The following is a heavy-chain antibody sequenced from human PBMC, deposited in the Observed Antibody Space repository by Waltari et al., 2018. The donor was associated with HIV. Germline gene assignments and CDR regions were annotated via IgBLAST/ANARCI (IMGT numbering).Heavy chain of an antibody. CDR1: GGSMTSSSYY. CDR2: MSYSGST. J-gene: IGHJ5*02. V-gene: IGHV4-39*01. CDR3: ARSFSGYSNYFDP. Sequence: LQLQESGPGLVKSPETLSLTCTVSGGSMTSSSYYWGWIRQPPGKGLEWIGSMSYSGSTYHNPSLRSRLTISVDTSKNQFSLKLTSVTAADTAVYYCARSFSGYSNYFDPWGQGTLVTVSS. D-gene: IGHD4-4*01.